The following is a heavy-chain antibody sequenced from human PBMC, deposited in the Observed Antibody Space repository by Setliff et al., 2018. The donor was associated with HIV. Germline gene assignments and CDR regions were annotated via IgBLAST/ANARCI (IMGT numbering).Heavy chain of an antibody. J-gene: IGHJ4*02. V-gene: IGHV4-31*03. CDR3: ARAAMYYYDTSGHPQGFDY. Sequence: PSETLSLTCTVSGGSISSGGYYWSWIRQHPGKGLEWIGYIYYSGSTYYNPSLKSRVTISVDTSKNQFSLKLSSVTAADTAVYYCARAAMYYYDTSGHPQGFDYWGQGTLVTVSS. CDR1: GGSISSGGYY. D-gene: IGHD3-22*01. CDR2: IYYSGST.